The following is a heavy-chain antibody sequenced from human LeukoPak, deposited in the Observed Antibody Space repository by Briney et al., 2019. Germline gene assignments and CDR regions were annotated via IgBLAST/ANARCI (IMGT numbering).Heavy chain of an antibody. CDR2: INPSGGST. V-gene: IGHV1-46*01. CDR1: GYTFTSYY. D-gene: IGHD4-17*01. Sequence: ASVKVSCKASGYTFTSYYMHWVRQAPGQGLEWMGIINPSGGSTSYAQKFQGRVTMTRDTSTSTVYMELSSLRSEDTAVYYCAREKIYGDALIYYYYYMGVWGKGTTVTISS. J-gene: IGHJ6*03. CDR3: AREKIYGDALIYYYYYMGV.